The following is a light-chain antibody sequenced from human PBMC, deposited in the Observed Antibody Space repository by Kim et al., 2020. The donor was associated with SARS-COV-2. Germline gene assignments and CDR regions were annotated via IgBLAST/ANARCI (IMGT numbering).Light chain of an antibody. CDR3: CSYAGSSPYV. CDR2: DVS. J-gene: IGLJ1*01. Sequence: QSALTQPRSVSGSPGLSVTISCTGTSSDVGGYNYVSWYQQHPGKAPKLMIYDVSKRPSGVPDRFSGSKSGNTASLTISGRQAEDEADYYCCSYAGSSPYVFVTGTKVTVL. CDR1: SSDVGGYNY. V-gene: IGLV2-11*01.